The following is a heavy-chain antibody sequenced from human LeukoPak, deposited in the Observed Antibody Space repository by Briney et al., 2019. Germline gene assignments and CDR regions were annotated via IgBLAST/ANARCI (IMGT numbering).Heavy chain of an antibody. CDR1: GGSISSGSYY. Sequence: PSETLSLTCTVSGGSISSGSYYWSWIRQPAGKGLEWIGRIYTSGSTNYNPSLKSRVTISVDTSKNQFSLKLSSVTAADTAVYYCARDLGYSYMFRGSNYYYYYGMDVWGQGTTVTVSS. D-gene: IGHD5-18*01. CDR3: ARDLGYSYMFRGSNYYYYYGMDV. V-gene: IGHV4-61*02. J-gene: IGHJ6*02. CDR2: IYTSGST.